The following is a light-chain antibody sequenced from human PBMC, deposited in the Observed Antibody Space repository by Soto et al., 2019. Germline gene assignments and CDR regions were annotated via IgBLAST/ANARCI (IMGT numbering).Light chain of an antibody. Sequence: AIQMTQFPSSLSASVGDRVPITCRASQDIRSDLGWYQQRPGKAPQLLIYATSSLQSGVPSRFSGSGSGTDFTLTITSLQPEDFATYHCLQDNKYPLTFGGGTKVDI. J-gene: IGKJ4*01. CDR3: LQDNKYPLT. CDR2: ATS. V-gene: IGKV1-6*01. CDR1: QDIRSD.